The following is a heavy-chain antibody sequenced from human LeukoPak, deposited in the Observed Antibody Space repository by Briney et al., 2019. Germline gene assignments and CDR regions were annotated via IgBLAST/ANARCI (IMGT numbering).Heavy chain of an antibody. CDR2: ISSGGTT. V-gene: IGHV3-23*01. CDR1: GFTFSTYA. CDR3: ATRQTTVDYYDC. Sequence: GGSLRVSCVGSGFTFSTYAMNWARQAPGKGLEWVSAISSGGTTYYADSVKGRFSISRDNSKNTVYLQMNSLRAEDTAVYYCATRQTTVDYYDCWGQGTLVTVSS. J-gene: IGHJ4*02. D-gene: IGHD4-23*01.